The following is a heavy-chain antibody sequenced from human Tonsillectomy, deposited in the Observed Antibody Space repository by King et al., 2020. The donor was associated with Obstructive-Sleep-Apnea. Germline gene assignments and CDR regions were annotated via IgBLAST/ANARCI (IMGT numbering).Heavy chain of an antibody. J-gene: IGHJ4*02. V-gene: IGHV4-39*07. Sequence: QLQESGPGLVKPSETLSLTCTVSGGSISSSSYYWGWIRQPPGKGQEWIGSIYYSGSTYYNPSLKSRVTISVDTSKNQFSLKLSSVTAADTAVYYCARARGYYYDSSGYLDYFDYWGQGTLVTVSS. CDR2: IYYSGST. CDR1: GGSISSSSYY. D-gene: IGHD3-22*01. CDR3: ARARGYYYDSSGYLDYFDY.